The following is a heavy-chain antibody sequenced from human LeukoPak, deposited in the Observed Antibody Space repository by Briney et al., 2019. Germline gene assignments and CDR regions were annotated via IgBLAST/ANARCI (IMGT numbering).Heavy chain of an antibody. V-gene: IGHV1-3*04. Sequence: ASVKVSCKASGYTFTSYAMHWERQAPGQRLEWMGWINTGNGNTKYSQKFQGRVTITRDTSASTAYMELSSLRSEDTAVYYCAIGYSSSWYDPALDYWGQGTLVTVSS. J-gene: IGHJ4*02. CDR2: INTGNGNT. CDR3: AIGYSSSWYDPALDY. CDR1: GYTFTSYA. D-gene: IGHD6-13*01.